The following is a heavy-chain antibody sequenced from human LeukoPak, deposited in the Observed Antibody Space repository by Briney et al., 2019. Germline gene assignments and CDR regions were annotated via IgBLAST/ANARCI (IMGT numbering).Heavy chain of an antibody. CDR2: INHSGST. CDR1: GGSFSDYY. D-gene: IGHD3-22*01. V-gene: IGHV4-34*01. CDR3: ARVKDSSGYYVFDY. Sequence: SETLSLTCGVYGGSFSDYYWSWIRQPPGKGLEWIGEINHSGSTNYNPSLKSRVTISVGTSKNQFSLKLSSVTAADTAVYYCARVKDSSGYYVFDYWGQGTLVTVSS. J-gene: IGHJ4*02.